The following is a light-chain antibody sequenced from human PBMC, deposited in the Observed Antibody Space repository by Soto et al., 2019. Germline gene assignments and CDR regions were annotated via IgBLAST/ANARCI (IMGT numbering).Light chain of an antibody. Sequence: ITQSAFALSVPPTKRATLSGRASQSVSSNLAWYQQKPGQAPRLLIYGASTRATGIPARFSGSGSGTDFTLTICSLEPEDFAVYYCQQRSNWVSFGPGTKVDIK. CDR1: QSVSSN. V-gene: IGKV3-15*01. J-gene: IGKJ1*01. CDR2: GAS. CDR3: QQRSNWVS.